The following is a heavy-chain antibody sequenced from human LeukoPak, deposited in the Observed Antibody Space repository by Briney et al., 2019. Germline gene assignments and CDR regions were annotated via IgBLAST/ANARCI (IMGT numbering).Heavy chain of an antibody. CDR3: ASQYYYDSSGYPDAFDI. CDR2: IYYSGST. J-gene: IGHJ3*02. D-gene: IGHD3-22*01. CDR1: GGSVSSGSYY. V-gene: IGHV4-61*01. Sequence: SETLSLTCTVSGGSVSSGSYYWSWIRQPPGKGLEWIGYIYYSGSTNYNPSLKSRVTISVDTSKNQFSLKLSSVTAADTAVYYRASQYYYDSSGYPDAFDIWGQGTMVTVSS.